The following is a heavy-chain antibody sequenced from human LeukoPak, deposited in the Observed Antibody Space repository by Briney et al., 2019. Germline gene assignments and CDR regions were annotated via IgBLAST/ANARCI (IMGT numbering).Heavy chain of an antibody. V-gene: IGHV3-30*02. D-gene: IGHD3-10*01. J-gene: IGHJ6*03. CDR3: AKDNRRLRFNYGSGSYYSDYYSYMDV. CDR1: GITFSSYG. Sequence: PGGSLRLSCAGSGITFSSYGMHWVRQTPGKGLEWVAFIRYDGSNKYYADSVKGRFAISRDNSKNTLDLQMNSLRAEDTAVYYCAKDNRRLRFNYGSGSYYSDYYSYMDVWGKGTPVTVSS. CDR2: IRYDGSNK.